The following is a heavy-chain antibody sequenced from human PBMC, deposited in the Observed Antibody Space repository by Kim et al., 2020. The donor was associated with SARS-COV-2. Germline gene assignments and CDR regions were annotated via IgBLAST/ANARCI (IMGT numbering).Heavy chain of an antibody. Sequence: GGSLRLSCAASGFFFSNYDMSWVRQAPGKGLEWVSVISGSGASTYYADSVKGRFTISRDNSKNTLYLHMNNLRAEDTALYFCAKDLWSSSYKGIDAFDIWGQGTMVPVSS. D-gene: IGHD6-13*01. J-gene: IGHJ3*02. V-gene: IGHV3-23*01. CDR2: ISGSGAST. CDR3: AKDLWSSSYKGIDAFDI. CDR1: GFFFSNYD.